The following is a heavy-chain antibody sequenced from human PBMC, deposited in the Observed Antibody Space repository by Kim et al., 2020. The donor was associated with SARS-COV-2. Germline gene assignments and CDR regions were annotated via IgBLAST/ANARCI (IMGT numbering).Heavy chain of an antibody. Sequence: ASVKVSCKASGYTFTGYYMHWVRQAPGQGLEWMGWINPNSGGTNYAQKFQGWVTMTRDTSISTAYMELSRLRSDDTAVYYCARDLPLYYYGSGSHWDPYYYYGMDVWGQGTTVTVSS. J-gene: IGHJ6*02. CDR1: GYTFTGYY. V-gene: IGHV1-2*04. CDR3: ARDLPLYYYGSGSHWDPYYYYGMDV. D-gene: IGHD3-10*01. CDR2: INPNSGGT.